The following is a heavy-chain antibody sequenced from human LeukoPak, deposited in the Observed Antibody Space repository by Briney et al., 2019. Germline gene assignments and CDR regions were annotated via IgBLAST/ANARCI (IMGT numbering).Heavy chain of an antibody. CDR2: IIPIFGTA. Sequence: GASVKVSCKASGGTFSSYAISWVRQAPGQGLEWMGGIIPIFGTANYAQKFQGRVTITADKSTSTAYMELSSLRSEDTAVYYCARGGRSYSGYDLGLCFDYWGQGTLVTVSS. V-gene: IGHV1-69*06. J-gene: IGHJ4*02. CDR1: GGTFSSYA. CDR3: ARGGRSYSGYDLGLCFDY. D-gene: IGHD5-12*01.